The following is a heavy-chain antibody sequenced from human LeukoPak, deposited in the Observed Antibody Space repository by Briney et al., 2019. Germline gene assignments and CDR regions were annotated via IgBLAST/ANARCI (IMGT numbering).Heavy chain of an antibody. CDR1: GFPLSSYA. D-gene: IGHD6-19*01. V-gene: IGHV3-23*01. J-gene: IGHJ4*02. Sequence: GGSLRLSCTASGFPLSSYAMSWVRQAPGKGLEWVSGISGGGGSTFYADSVKGRFTISRDNSKNTLYLQMNSLRAEDTAVYYCVNLYSSNYWGQGTLVTVSS. CDR3: VNLYSSNY. CDR2: ISGGGGST.